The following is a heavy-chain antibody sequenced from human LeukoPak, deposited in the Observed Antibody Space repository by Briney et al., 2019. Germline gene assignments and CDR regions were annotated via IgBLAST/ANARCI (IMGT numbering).Heavy chain of an antibody. D-gene: IGHD5-12*01. Sequence: GGSLRLACAASRFTFSNAWMSWVRQAPGEGREWDGRIKSKTDCGTTDYAAPVKGRFTISRDDSKNTLYLQMNSLKTEDTAVYYCTTDPEKSGYDYVDYWGQGTLVTVSS. J-gene: IGHJ4*02. CDR3: TTDPEKSGYDYVDY. V-gene: IGHV3-15*01. CDR1: RFTFSNAW. CDR2: IKSKTDCGTT.